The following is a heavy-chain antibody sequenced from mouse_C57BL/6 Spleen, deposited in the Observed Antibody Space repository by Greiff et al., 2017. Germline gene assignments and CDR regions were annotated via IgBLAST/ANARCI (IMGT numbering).Heavy chain of an antibody. CDR1: GYTFTDYN. D-gene: IGHD1-1*01. Sequence: EVKLVESGPELVKPGASVKIPCKASGYTFTDYNMDWVKQSHGKSLEWIGDINPNTGGTIYNQKFKGKATLTVDKSSSTAYMELRSLTSEDTAVYYCARMIGFHYYGSPYYFDYWGQGTTLTVSS. CDR2: INPNTGGT. V-gene: IGHV1-18*01. CDR3: ARMIGFHYYGSPYYFDY. J-gene: IGHJ2*01.